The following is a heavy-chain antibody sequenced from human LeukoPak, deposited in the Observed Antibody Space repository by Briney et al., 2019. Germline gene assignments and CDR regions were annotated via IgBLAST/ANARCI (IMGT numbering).Heavy chain of an antibody. D-gene: IGHD3-16*01. Sequence: GGSLRLSCAASAFTFRTYWMNWVRQAPGRGLEWVANIDQSGGRNNYVDSVKGRFTISRDNAKNSLFLEMSSLRADDTAVYFCARDVEGGTFDIWGQGTTVTVSS. V-gene: IGHV3-7*05. CDR3: ARDVEGGTFDI. CDR2: IDQSGGRN. CDR1: AFTFRTYW. J-gene: IGHJ3*02.